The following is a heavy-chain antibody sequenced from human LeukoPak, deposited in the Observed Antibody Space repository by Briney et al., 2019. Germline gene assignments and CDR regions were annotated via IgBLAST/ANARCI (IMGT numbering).Heavy chain of an antibody. CDR3: AKRGDYVDY. CDR1: GFTFSSYG. D-gene: IGHD4-17*01. CDR2: ISYDGSNK. V-gene: IGHV3-30*18. J-gene: IGHJ4*01. Sequence: GGSLRLSCAASGFTFSSYGMHWVRQAPGKGLEWVAVISYDGSNKYYADSVKGRFTISRDNSKNTLYLQMNSLRAEDTAVYYCAKRGDYVDYWGQEPWSPSPQ.